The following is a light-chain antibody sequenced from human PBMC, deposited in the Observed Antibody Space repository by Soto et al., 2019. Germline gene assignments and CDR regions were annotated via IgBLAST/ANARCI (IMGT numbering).Light chain of an antibody. CDR3: QQGHNWPLT. Sequence: EIVMTQSPATLSLSPGERAALSCRASQSINSELAWYQQKPGQPPRLLIYGAYTRATGVPARFTGSESGSEFTLTISGIQSEDFAVYYCQQGHNWPLTVGQGTRLEI. J-gene: IGKJ2*01. CDR1: QSINSE. CDR2: GAY. V-gene: IGKV3-15*01.